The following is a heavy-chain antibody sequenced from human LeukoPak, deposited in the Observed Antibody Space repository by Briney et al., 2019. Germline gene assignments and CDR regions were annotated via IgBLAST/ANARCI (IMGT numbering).Heavy chain of an antibody. Sequence: SGGSLRLSCAASGFTFSSYEMNWVRQAPGKGLEWVSYISSSGSTIYYADSVKGRFTISRDNAKNSLYLQMNSLRAEDTAVYYCARAFSITMVRGVMGYWGQGTLVTVSS. V-gene: IGHV3-48*03. CDR2: ISSSGSTI. J-gene: IGHJ4*02. CDR3: ARAFSITMVRGVMGY. CDR1: GFTFSSYE. D-gene: IGHD3-10*01.